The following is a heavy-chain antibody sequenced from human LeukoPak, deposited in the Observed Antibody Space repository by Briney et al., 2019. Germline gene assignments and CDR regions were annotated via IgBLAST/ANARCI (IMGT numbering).Heavy chain of an antibody. CDR2: ISYDGSNK. V-gene: IGHV3-30*04. CDR1: GFTFSSYA. Sequence: GGSLRLSCAASGFTFSSYAMHWVRQAPGKGLEWVAVISYDGSNKYYADSVKGRFTISRDNSKNTLYLQMNSLRAEDTAVYYCARGYYDSSGYYAFDYWGQGTLVTVSS. CDR3: ARGYYDSSGYYAFDY. J-gene: IGHJ4*02. D-gene: IGHD3-22*01.